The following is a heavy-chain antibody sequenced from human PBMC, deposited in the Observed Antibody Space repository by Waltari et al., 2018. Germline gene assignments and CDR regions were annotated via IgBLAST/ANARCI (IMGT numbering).Heavy chain of an antibody. CDR3: ARSGNSAGLSLVY. CDR2: IIPIFGTT. J-gene: IGHJ4*02. D-gene: IGHD2-8*01. CDR1: GGDLSSYV. V-gene: IGHV1-69*01. Sequence: QVQLVQSGAEVKKPGSSVKVSCKASGGDLSSYVVNWVRQAPGQGLEWMGAIIPIFGTTHTAAGFQGRLTITGDDSTSTVYMELSSLRREDTAVYYCARSGNSAGLSLVYWGQGTLVTVSS.